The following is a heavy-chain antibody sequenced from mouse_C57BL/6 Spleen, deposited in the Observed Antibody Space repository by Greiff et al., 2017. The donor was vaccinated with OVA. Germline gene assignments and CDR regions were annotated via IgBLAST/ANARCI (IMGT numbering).Heavy chain of an antibody. CDR3: ARERDWDGFDY. CDR2: IDPSDSET. J-gene: IGHJ2*01. D-gene: IGHD4-1*01. Sequence: QVQLQQPGAELVRPGSSVKLSCKASGYTFTSYWMHWVKQRPIQGLEWIGNIDPSDSETHYNQKFKDKATLTVDKSSSTAYMQLSSLTSEDSAVYYCARERDWDGFDYWGQGTTLTVAS. V-gene: IGHV1-52*01. CDR1: GYTFTSYW.